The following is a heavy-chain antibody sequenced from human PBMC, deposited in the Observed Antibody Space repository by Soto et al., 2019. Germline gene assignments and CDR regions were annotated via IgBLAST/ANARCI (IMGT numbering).Heavy chain of an antibody. Sequence: VQLVQSGAELKKPGASVRVSCKASSYTFTSFGLSWVRQAPGQGPEWMGWISPETGKTAYSYKFQDRVTMTTDASTTTLYLDLGSLRSDDTAVYYCTRDLFFLSPSTVTTDAYWGQGTLVTVSS. CDR3: TRDLFFLSPSTVTTDAY. CDR2: ISPETGKT. V-gene: IGHV1-18*04. D-gene: IGHD1-1*01. J-gene: IGHJ4*02. CDR1: SYTFTSFG.